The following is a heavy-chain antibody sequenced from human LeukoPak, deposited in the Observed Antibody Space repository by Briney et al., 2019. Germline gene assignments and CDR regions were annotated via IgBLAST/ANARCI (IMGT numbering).Heavy chain of an antibody. Sequence: ASVKVSCKASGYTFTGYYMHWVRQAPGQGLEWMGWISAYNGNTNYAQKLQGRVTMTTDTSTSTAHMELRSLRSDDTAVYYCARVSHVDYFDYWGQGTLVTVSS. J-gene: IGHJ4*02. CDR2: ISAYNGNT. CDR1: GYTFTGYY. D-gene: IGHD2-15*01. V-gene: IGHV1-18*04. CDR3: ARVSHVDYFDY.